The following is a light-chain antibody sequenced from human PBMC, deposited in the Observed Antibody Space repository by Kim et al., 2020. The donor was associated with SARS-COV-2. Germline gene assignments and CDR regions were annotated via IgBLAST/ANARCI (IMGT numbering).Light chain of an antibody. Sequence: EIVLTQSPGTLSLSPGERATLSCRASQSVSNSYLAWYQQRPGQAPRLLIYGASNRAIGIPDRFSGSGSGTDFTLTISRLEPEDFAVYYCEQYGSSPYTFGQGTKLEI. CDR1: QSVSNSY. CDR3: EQYGSSPYT. J-gene: IGKJ2*01. V-gene: IGKV3-20*01. CDR2: GAS.